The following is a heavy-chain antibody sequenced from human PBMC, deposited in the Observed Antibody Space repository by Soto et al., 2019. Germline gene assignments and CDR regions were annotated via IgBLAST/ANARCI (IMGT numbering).Heavy chain of an antibody. D-gene: IGHD3-16*02. Sequence: EVQLVESGGGLVQPGGSLKLSCAASGFTFSGSAMHWVRQASGKGLEWVGRIRSKANSYATAYAASVKGRITISRDDSKNTAYLQMNSLKTEDTAVYYCTRAAVKGAFDIWGQGTMVTVSS. V-gene: IGHV3-73*01. J-gene: IGHJ3*02. CDR2: IRSKANSYAT. CDR3: TRAAVKGAFDI. CDR1: GFTFSGSA.